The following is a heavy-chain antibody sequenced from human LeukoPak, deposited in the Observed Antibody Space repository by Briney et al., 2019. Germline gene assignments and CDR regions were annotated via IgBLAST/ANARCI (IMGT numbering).Heavy chain of an antibody. D-gene: IGHD5-24*01. J-gene: IGHJ4*02. CDR1: GFTFIGYG. CDR2: IRHDGSK. CDR3: AKPSREMHFDY. V-gene: IGHV3-30*02. Sequence: GGSLRLSCAASGFTFIGYGMHWVRQAPGKGLEWVTFIRHDGSKYYADSVKGRFTIFRDNSKNTLYLRMNNLRPEDTAVYYCAKPSREMHFDYWGQGTLVIVSS.